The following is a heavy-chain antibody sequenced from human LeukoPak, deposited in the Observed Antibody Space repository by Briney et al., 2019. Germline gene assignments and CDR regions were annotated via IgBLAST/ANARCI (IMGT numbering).Heavy chain of an antibody. D-gene: IGHD3-16*02. Sequence: GGSLRLSCAASGFTFSDCYMSWIRQAPGKGLEWVSYVSSSSSTIYYADSVKGRFTISRDNAKNSLYLQMNSLRAEDTAVYYCARAHHRRVYDYVWGSYPYWGQGTLVTVSS. V-gene: IGHV3-11*04. CDR3: ARAHHRRVYDYVWGSYPY. CDR1: GFTFSDCY. CDR2: VSSSSSTI. J-gene: IGHJ4*02.